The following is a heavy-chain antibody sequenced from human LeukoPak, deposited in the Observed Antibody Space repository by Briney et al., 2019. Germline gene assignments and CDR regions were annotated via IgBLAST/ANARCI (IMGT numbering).Heavy chain of an antibody. CDR3: AREWTPPGGWFDP. J-gene: IGHJ5*02. CDR1: GYTFTSYA. V-gene: IGHV1-18*01. CDR2: INTNNGNT. Sequence: GASVKVSCKASGYTFTSYAFSWVRQAPGQGLEWMGWINTNNGNTNYVQRLQGRVTMTTDTSTSTAYMELSSLRSEDTAVYYCAREWTPPGGWFDPWGQGTLVTVSS. D-gene: IGHD3-10*01.